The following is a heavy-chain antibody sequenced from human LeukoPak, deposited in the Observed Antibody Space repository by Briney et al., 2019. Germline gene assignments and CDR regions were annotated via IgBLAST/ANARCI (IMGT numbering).Heavy chain of an antibody. CDR2: IGTAGDT. CDR1: GFTFSSYD. D-gene: IGHD6-13*01. CDR3: AREGGRAAPGRFDY. Sequence: GGSLRLSCAASGFTFSSYDMHWVRQATGKGLEWVSAIGTAGDTYYPGSVKGRFTISRDNSKNTVYLHMNSLRADDTALYYCAREGGRAAPGRFDYWGQGTLVTVSS. J-gene: IGHJ4*02. V-gene: IGHV3-13*01.